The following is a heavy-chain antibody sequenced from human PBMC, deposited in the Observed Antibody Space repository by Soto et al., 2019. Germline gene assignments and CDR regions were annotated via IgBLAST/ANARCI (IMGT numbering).Heavy chain of an antibody. CDR1: GFTFSNYA. CDR2: INSNGDTT. D-gene: IGHD2-2*01. V-gene: IGHV3-23*01. Sequence: PGGSLRLSCAASGFTFSNYAMNWVRQAPGKGLEWVSTINSNGDTTYYADSVKGRFTISRDTSKNTLYLQLNSLRAEDSAVYYCAKGAMPHLTVSDYWGQGTLVTVSS. J-gene: IGHJ4*02. CDR3: AKGAMPHLTVSDY.